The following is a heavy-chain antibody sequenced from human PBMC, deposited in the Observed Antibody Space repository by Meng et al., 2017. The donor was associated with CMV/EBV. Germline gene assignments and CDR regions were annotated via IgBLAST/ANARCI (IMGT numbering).Heavy chain of an antibody. Sequence: KKPAASGKASCKASGYTFTVHGISEERPVPGQGLEWMGWISAYNGNTNHAQKLQGRVTMTTDPSTSTAYMELRTLRSDDTAVYYCARDPAWSVITPRRGFDYWGQGTLVTVSS. D-gene: IGHD2-15*01. CDR2: ISAYNGNT. CDR1: GYTFTVHG. V-gene: IGHV1-18*01. J-gene: IGHJ4*02. CDR3: ARDPAWSVITPRRGFDY.